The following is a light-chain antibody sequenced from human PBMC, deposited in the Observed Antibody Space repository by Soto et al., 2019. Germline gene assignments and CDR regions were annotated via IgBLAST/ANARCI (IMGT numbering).Light chain of an antibody. V-gene: IGKV1D-12*01. Sequence: DIQLTQSPSSVSASVGDRVTITCRASQGIRSCLAWYQQKLGKAPKLLIYDASTLQSGVPSRFSGSGSVTDFTLTINSLQPEDFATYYCQQANSFPRTFGGGAKVEIK. J-gene: IGKJ4*01. CDR1: QGIRSC. CDR3: QQANSFPRT. CDR2: DAS.